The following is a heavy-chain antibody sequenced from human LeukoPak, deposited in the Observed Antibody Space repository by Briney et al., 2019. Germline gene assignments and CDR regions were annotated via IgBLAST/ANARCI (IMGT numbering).Heavy chain of an antibody. D-gene: IGHD3-22*01. CDR3: ARDSPHQYSYDSSSYLGPMDAFDI. CDR1: GFTFSSYE. Sequence: GRSLTLSCAASGFTFSSYEMNGGRQAPREALDWVSYISSNGKTIYYAESVKGRFTIPRDNAKNSLYLQMNSVRAEDTAVYYCARDSPHQYSYDSSSYLGPMDAFDIWGQGTMVTVSS. CDR2: ISSNGKTI. J-gene: IGHJ3*02. V-gene: IGHV3-48*03.